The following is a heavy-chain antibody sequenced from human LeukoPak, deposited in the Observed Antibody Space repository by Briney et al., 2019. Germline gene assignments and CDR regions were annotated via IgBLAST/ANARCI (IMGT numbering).Heavy chain of an antibody. D-gene: IGHD1-14*01. V-gene: IGHV3-30*18. J-gene: IGHJ5*02. CDR1: RFTFGSYA. Sequence: GGSLRLSCAASRFTFGSYAMHWVRQAPGKGLDWVAVISFDGSDQYYADSVRGRFTISRDNSENTLYLQMNSLRIEDTALYFCAKVFVLMRGTPENWFDPWGQGTLVTVSS. CDR3: AKVFVLMRGTPENWFDP. CDR2: ISFDGSDQ.